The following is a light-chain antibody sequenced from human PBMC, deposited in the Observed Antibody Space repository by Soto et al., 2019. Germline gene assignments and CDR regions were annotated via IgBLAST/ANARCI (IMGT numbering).Light chain of an antibody. J-gene: IGLJ1*01. CDR1: DSDVGAYNS. CDR3: CSSAPDSTYV. CDR2: KGT. Sequence: QSALAQPASVSGSPGQSITISCTGTDSDVGAYNSVSWYQQHPHKAPRLIIYKGTRRPSGISYRFSGSTSGNAASLTISALQADDEADYFCCSSAPDSTYVFGTGTKVTVL. V-gene: IGLV2-23*01.